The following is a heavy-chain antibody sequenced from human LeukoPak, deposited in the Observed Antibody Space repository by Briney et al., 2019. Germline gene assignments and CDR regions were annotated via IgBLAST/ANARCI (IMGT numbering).Heavy chain of an antibody. J-gene: IGHJ2*01. CDR3: ARDDLQWYFDL. CDR2: IYYSGST. Sequence: SETLYLTCTVSGGSISSGAYYWSWIRQHPGKGLEWIGYIYYSGSTYYNPSLKSRVTISVDTSKNQFSLKLSSVTAADTAVYYCARDDLQWYFDLWGRGTLVTVSS. CDR1: GGSISSGAYY. V-gene: IGHV4-31*03.